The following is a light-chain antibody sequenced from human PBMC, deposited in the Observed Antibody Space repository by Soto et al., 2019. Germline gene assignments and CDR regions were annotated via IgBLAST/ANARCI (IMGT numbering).Light chain of an antibody. CDR2: EDS. CDR1: SSDVGSYNL. Sequence: QSALTQPASVSGSPGQSITISCTGTSSDVGSYNLVSWYQQRPGKAPKLMIYEDSKRPSGVSNRFSGSKSGNTASLTISGLQAEDEADYYCCSYAGSSTFWVFGGGTKLTVL. J-gene: IGLJ3*02. CDR3: CSYAGSSTFWV. V-gene: IGLV2-23*01.